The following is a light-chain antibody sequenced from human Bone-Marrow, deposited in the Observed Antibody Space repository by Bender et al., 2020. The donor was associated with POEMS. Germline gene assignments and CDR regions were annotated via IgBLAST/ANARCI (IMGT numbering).Light chain of an antibody. CDR3: QSFDLTTQI. V-gene: IGLV6-57*04. Sequence: FVLAQPPSVSASPGETVTISCTRSSGNIAGFYVQWYQHRPGSAPTTIIYETHRRPSWVPDRFAGSVDSASNSASLTISGLQPGDEADYYCQSFDLTTQIFGGGTKLTVL. J-gene: IGLJ2*01. CDR1: SGNIAGFY. CDR2: ETH.